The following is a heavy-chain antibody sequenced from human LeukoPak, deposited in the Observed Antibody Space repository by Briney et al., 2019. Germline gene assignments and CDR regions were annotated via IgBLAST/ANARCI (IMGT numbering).Heavy chain of an antibody. V-gene: IGHV4-59*01. D-gene: IGHD6-13*01. J-gene: IGHJ4*02. CDR1: GGSISSYY. CDR3: ARAGYSSSWSSWFDC. CDR2: IYYSGGT. Sequence: SETLSLTCTVSGGSISSYYWSWILQPPGKGLEWIGYIYYSGGTNYNPSLKSRVTISVDTSKNQFSLKLSSVTAADTAVYYCARAGYSSSWSSWFDCWGQGTLVTVSS.